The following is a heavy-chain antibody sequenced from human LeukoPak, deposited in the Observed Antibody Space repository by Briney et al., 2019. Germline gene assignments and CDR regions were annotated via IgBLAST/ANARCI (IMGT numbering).Heavy chain of an antibody. Sequence: GGSLRLSXAASGFTFSSYAMSWVRQTPGKGLEWVSAISGSGGSTYYADSVKGRFTISRDNSKNTLYLQMNSLRAEDTAVYYCAKDPSEWEPPDYFDYWGQGTLVTVSS. V-gene: IGHV3-23*01. CDR1: GFTFSSYA. CDR2: ISGSGGST. D-gene: IGHD1-26*01. CDR3: AKDPSEWEPPDYFDY. J-gene: IGHJ4*02.